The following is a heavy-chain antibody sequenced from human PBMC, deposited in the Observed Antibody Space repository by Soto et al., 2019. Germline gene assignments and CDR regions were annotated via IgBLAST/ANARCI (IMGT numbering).Heavy chain of an antibody. J-gene: IGHJ1*01. CDR3: ALTVVTAVYEYFQH. V-gene: IGHV4-59*01. D-gene: IGHD2-21*02. Sequence: SETLSLTCSVSGGSISSYYWSWIRQPPGKGLEWIGYIYYSGSTNYNPSLKSRATISVDTSKNQFSLKLSSVTAADTAVYYCALTVVTAVYEYFQHWGQGTLVTVSS. CDR2: IYYSGST. CDR1: GGSISSYY.